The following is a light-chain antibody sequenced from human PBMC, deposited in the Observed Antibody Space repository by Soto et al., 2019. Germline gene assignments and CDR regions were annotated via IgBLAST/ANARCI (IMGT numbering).Light chain of an antibody. CDR2: DAS. CDR1: QSVSYH. Sequence: EVILTQFPATLSVSPGEGATLSCRASQSVSYHLAWYQQKPGQAPRLLIYDASNRAPGIPPRFSGSGSGTDFTLTIRTLEPEDSAIYYCQQRSRWPALTFGGGTKVEI. J-gene: IGKJ4*01. CDR3: QQRSRWPALT. V-gene: IGKV3-11*01.